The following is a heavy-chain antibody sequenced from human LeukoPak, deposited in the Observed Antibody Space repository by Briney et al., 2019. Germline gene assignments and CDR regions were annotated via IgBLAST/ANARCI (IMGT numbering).Heavy chain of an antibody. D-gene: IGHD3-22*01. Sequence: PSETLSLTCAVYGGSFSGYYWSWVRQAPRKGLEWVSVIYSGGSTYYADSVKGRFTISRDNSKNTLYLQMYSLRAEDTAVYYCASRNEKDYYDSSGYFRVSDVSGKGTTVSVSS. CDR3: ASRNEKDYYDSSGYFRVSDV. V-gene: IGHV3-53*01. J-gene: IGHJ6*04. CDR1: GGSFSGYY. CDR2: IYSGGST.